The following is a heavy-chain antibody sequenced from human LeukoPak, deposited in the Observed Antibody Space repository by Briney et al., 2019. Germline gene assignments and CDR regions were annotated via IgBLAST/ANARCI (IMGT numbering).Heavy chain of an antibody. Sequence: SETLSLTCAVHGKSFSAYFWSWIRQVPGRGLEWIGEIDHRGISNYNPSIKSRATILVDTSNNRFSLSLASVTAADTATYYCASRSLTLAAARCFDDWGQGTVVTVSS. CDR3: ASRSLTLAAARCFDD. J-gene: IGHJ4*03. CDR1: GKSFSAYF. V-gene: IGHV4-34*01. CDR2: IDHRGIS. D-gene: IGHD2-15*01.